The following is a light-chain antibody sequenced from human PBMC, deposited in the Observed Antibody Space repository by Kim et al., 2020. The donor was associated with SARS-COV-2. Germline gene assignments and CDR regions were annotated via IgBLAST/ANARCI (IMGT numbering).Light chain of an antibody. Sequence: PGKSITLSCARSSGSIASNYVQWYPQRPGSAPTTVIYEDNQRPSGVPDRFSGSIDSSSNSASLTISGLKTEAEADYYCQSYDSAYVFGTGTKVTVL. V-gene: IGLV6-57*03. CDR1: SGSIASNY. CDR3: QSYDSAYV. CDR2: EDN. J-gene: IGLJ1*01.